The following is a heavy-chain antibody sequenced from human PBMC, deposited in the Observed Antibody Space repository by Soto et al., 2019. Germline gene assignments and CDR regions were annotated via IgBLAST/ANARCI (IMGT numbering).Heavy chain of an antibody. CDR3: ATVRPYYYDSSGLNDY. CDR2: MSSRGSFI. D-gene: IGHD3-22*01. V-gene: IGHV3-11*01. Sequence: QVQLVESGGGWVKPGGSLRLHCAASGFNFSDYYMSWIRQAPGKGLEWISYMSSRGSFIYYADSVKGRFTISRDNTKNSLFLQMNSLRVEDTAIYYCATVRPYYYDSSGLNDYWGQGTLVTVSS. CDR1: GFNFSDYY. J-gene: IGHJ4*02.